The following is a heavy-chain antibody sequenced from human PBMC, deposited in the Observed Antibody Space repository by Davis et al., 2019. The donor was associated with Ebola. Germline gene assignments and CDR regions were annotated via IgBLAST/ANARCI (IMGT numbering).Heavy chain of an antibody. CDR3: ASLHDSGYVSDY. D-gene: IGHD5-12*01. Sequence: PGGSLRLSCAASGSTFSSYWMTWVRQAPGKGLEWVASIRQDGSETHYVDSVKGRFTISRDNAKNLMYLQLNGLRGEDTAVYYCASLHDSGYVSDYWGQGTLVTVSS. CDR2: IRQDGSET. J-gene: IGHJ4*02. V-gene: IGHV3-7*01. CDR1: GSTFSSYW.